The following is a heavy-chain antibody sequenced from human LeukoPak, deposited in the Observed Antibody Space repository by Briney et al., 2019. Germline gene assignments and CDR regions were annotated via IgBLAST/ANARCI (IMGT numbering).Heavy chain of an antibody. CDR2: INPNSGGT. CDR1: GYTFTGYY. CDR3: ARGAYGSGSYSPSDFDY. D-gene: IGHD3-10*01. J-gene: IGHJ4*02. Sequence: ASVKVSCKASGYTFTGYYMHWVRQAPGQGLEWMGWINPNSGGTNYAQKFQGRVTMTRDTSISTAYMELSRLRSDDTAVYYCARGAYGSGSYSPSDFDYWGQGTLVTVSS. V-gene: IGHV1-2*02.